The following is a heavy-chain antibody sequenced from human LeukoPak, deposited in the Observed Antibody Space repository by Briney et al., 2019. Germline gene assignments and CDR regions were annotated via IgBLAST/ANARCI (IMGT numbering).Heavy chain of an antibody. Sequence: GGSLRLSCAASGFSFSSYWLHWARQAPGKGLVWVSHIKSDGSSTSYADSVKGRFTISRDNAKSTLYLQMNSLRVEDAAVYYCATVGGVSGRAFDMWGQGTVVSVSS. CDR1: GFSFSSYW. D-gene: IGHD2-8*01. J-gene: IGHJ3*02. CDR3: ATVGGVSGRAFDM. V-gene: IGHV3-74*01. CDR2: IKSDGSST.